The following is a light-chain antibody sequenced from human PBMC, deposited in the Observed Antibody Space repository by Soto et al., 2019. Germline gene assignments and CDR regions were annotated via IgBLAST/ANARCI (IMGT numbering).Light chain of an antibody. CDR1: SSDVGAYNY. CDR2: EVN. V-gene: IGLV2-8*01. CDR3: SSYAGRNNFVV. J-gene: IGLJ2*01. Sequence: QSVLTQPPSASGSPGQSVTISCTGSSSDVGAYNYVSWYQQNPSKAPKLLIYEVNKRLSGVPGRFSGSKSDNTASLTVSGLQGDDEADYYCSSYAGRNNFVVFGGGTKVT.